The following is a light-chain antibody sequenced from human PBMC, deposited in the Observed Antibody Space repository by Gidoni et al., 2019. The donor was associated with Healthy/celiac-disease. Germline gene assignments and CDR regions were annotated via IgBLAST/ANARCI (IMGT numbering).Light chain of an antibody. CDR2: DVS. CDR3: ISYTSSSTLLV. Sequence: QSALTQPASVSGSPGQSITISCTGTSSDVGGYNYVSWYQQHPGKAPKLMIYDVSNRPSGVSTRFSGSKSGNTASLTISGLQAEDEADYYCISYTSSSTLLVFGGGTKLTVL. V-gene: IGLV2-14*01. CDR1: SSDVGGYNY. J-gene: IGLJ2*01.